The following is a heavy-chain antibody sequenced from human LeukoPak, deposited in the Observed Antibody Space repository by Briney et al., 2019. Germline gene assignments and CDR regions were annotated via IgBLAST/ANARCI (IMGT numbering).Heavy chain of an antibody. CDR1: GGSISSYY. Sequence: SETLSLTCTVSGGSISSYYWSWIRQPPGRGLEWIGYISYSGSTNYNPSLKSRVTISVDTSKNQFSLKLSSVTAADTAAYYCASMRGIAAAATEMYYCDYWGQGTLVTVSS. V-gene: IGHV4-59*08. J-gene: IGHJ4*02. D-gene: IGHD6-13*01. CDR2: ISYSGST. CDR3: ASMRGIAAAATEMYYCDY.